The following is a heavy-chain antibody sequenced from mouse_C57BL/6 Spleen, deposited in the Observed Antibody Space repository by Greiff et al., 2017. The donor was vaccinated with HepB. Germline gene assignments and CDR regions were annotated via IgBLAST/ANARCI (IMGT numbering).Heavy chain of an antibody. Sequence: DVMLVESEGGLVQPGSSMKLSCTASGFTFSDYYMAWVRQVPEKGLEWVANINYDGSSTYYLDSLKSRFIISRDNAKNILYLQMSSLKSEDTATYYCARDHSGGYFDVWGTGTTVTVSS. CDR2: INYDGSST. CDR3: ARDHSGGYFDV. J-gene: IGHJ1*03. V-gene: IGHV5-16*01. CDR1: GFTFSDYY.